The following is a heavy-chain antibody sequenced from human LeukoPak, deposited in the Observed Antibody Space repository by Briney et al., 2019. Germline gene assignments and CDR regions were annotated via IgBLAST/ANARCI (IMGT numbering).Heavy chain of an antibody. D-gene: IGHD2-15*01. CDR3: ARGGVVVVAAPLVDV. V-gene: IGHV7-4-1*02. CDR1: GYTFTSYA. Sequence: VASVKVSCKASGYTFTSYAMNWVRQAPGQGLEWMGWINTNTGNPTYAQGFTGRFVFSLDTSVSTAYLQISSLKAEDTAVYYCARGGVVVVAAPLVDVWGKGTTVTVSS. CDR2: INTNTGNP. J-gene: IGHJ6*04.